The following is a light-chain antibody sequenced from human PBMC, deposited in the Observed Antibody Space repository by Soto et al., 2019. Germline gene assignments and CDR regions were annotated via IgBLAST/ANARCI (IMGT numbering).Light chain of an antibody. Sequence: DIQLTQSPFFLSASVGDRVTITCRASQGIRSYLAWYQQRPGKAPELLIYGASTLRTGVASRFSGSGSGTEFTLTIISLQPEDFATYFCQQLNIFSPLFTFGPGTKVDIK. CDR2: GAS. CDR1: QGIRSY. J-gene: IGKJ3*01. V-gene: IGKV1-9*01. CDR3: QQLNIFSPLFT.